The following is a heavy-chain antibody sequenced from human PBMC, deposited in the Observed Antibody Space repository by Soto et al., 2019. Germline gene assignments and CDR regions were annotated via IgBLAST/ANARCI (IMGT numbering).Heavy chain of an antibody. J-gene: IGHJ5*02. CDR3: ARRAVVAVTGSLDNWLDP. CDR1: GDSITSYN. Sequence: SETLSLTCTVSGDSITSYNWNWLRQPPGKALEWIGYVYSSGSTNYNPSLKSRVTMSVDTSRNQFSLKVNSVTAADTAVYYCARRAVVAVTGSLDNWLDPWGQGILVTVSS. D-gene: IGHD2-21*01. V-gene: IGHV4-59*01. CDR2: VYSSGST.